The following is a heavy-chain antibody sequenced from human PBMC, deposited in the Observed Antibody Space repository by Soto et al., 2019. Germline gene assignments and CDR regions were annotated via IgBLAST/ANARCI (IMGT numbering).Heavy chain of an antibody. D-gene: IGHD3-3*01. CDR2: ISAYNGNT. Sequence: GASVKVSCKASGYTFTSYGISWVRQAPGQGLEWMGWISAYNGNTNYAQKLQGRVTMTTDTSTSTAYMELRSLRSDDMAVYYCARVNDFWTYYYYGMDVWGQGTTVTVSS. CDR3: ARVNDFWTYYYYGMDV. J-gene: IGHJ6*02. CDR1: GYTFTSYG. V-gene: IGHV1-18*03.